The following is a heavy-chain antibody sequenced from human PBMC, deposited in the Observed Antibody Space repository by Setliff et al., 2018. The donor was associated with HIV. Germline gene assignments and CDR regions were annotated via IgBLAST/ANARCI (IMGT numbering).Heavy chain of an antibody. D-gene: IGHD2-2*01. CDR3: ARAMGGSRTDFDY. CDR1: GGSITPHY. Sequence: SETLSLTCTVSGGSITPHYWSWIRQPPGKGLEWIGLIYYSGSTNYSPSLKSRVTISVDTSKNQFSLKLTSVTAADTAVYYCARAMGGSRTDFDYWGQGTLVTVSS. V-gene: IGHV4-59*11. CDR2: IYYSGST. J-gene: IGHJ4*02.